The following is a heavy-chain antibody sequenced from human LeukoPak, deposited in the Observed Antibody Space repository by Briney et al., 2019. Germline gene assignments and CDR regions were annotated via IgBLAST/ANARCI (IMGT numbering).Heavy chain of an antibody. V-gene: IGHV1-2*02. J-gene: IGHJ4*02. CDR1: GYTFTGYY. CDR3: ARDLGRYSYGFGY. D-gene: IGHD5-18*01. Sequence: ASVKVSFKASGYTFTGYYMHWVRQAPGQGLEWMGWINPNSGGTNYAQKFQGRVTMTRDTSISTAYVELSRLRSDDTAVYYCARDLGRYSYGFGYWGQGTLVTVSS. CDR2: INPNSGGT.